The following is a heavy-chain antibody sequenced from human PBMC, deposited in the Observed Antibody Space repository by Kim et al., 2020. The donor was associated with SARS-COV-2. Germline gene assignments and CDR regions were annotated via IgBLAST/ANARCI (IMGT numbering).Heavy chain of an antibody. Sequence: GGSLRLSCAASGFTFSSYWMSWVRQAPGKGLEWVANIKQDGSEKYYVDSVKGRFTISRDNAKNSLYLQMNSLRAEDTAVYYCARDQSHGPIRFSWYPSYSWFDPWGQGTLVTVSS. J-gene: IGHJ5*02. D-gene: IGHD6-13*01. CDR3: ARDQSHGPIRFSWYPSYSWFDP. CDR2: IKQDGSEK. V-gene: IGHV3-7*01. CDR1: GFTFSSYW.